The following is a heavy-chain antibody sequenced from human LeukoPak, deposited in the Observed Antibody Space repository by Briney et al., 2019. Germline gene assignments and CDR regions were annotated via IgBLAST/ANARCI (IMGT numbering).Heavy chain of an antibody. CDR3: ARSRRWFDP. D-gene: IGHD6-13*01. J-gene: IGHJ5*02. CDR1: GGSISSYY. CDR2: IYYSGST. V-gene: IGHV4-59*01. Sequence: SETLSLTCTVSGGSISSYYWSWIRQPPGKGLEWIGYIYYSGSTNYNPSLKSRVTISVDTSKNQFSLKLSSVTAADTAVYYCARSRRWFDPWGQGTLVTVSS.